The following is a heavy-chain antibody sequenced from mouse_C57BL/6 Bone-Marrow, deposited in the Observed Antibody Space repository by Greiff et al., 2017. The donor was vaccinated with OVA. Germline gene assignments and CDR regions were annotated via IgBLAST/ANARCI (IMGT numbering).Heavy chain of an antibody. Sequence: VQLQQSGAELVRPGASVKLSCTASGFNIKDDYMHWVKQRPEQGLEWIGWIDPENGDTDNASKFQGQATITADKSSNTASLQLRSLTSEDTAVYYCTTRYGSSQDAMDYWGQGTSVTVSS. D-gene: IGHD2-10*02. CDR2: IDPENGDT. V-gene: IGHV14-4*01. CDR1: GFNIKDDY. CDR3: TTRYGSSQDAMDY. J-gene: IGHJ4*01.